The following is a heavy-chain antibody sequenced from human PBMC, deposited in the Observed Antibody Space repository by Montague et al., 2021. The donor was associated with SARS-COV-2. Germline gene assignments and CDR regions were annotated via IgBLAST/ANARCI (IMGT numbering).Heavy chain of an antibody. J-gene: IGHJ4*02. Sequence: TLSLTCTVSGGSISSDYYYWSWIRQPAGKGLEWIGRIYSNGNTNYYPSLKSRVTISADTSENQLYLKLSSVTAADTAVYYCARIGRAATEYFDYWGQGTLVTVSS. CDR3: ARIGRAATEYFDY. CDR2: IYSNGNT. V-gene: IGHV4-61*02. D-gene: IGHD6-13*01. CDR1: GGSISSDYYY.